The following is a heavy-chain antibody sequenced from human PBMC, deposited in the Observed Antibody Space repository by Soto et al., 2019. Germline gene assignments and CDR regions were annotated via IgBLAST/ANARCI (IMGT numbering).Heavy chain of an antibody. CDR2: IYHSGST. D-gene: IGHD3-9*01. Sequence: QLQLQESGSGLVKPSQTLSLTCAVSGGSISSGGYSWSWIRQPPGKGLEWIGYIYHSGSTYYNPSLKSRVTISVDRSKNQFSLKLSSVTAADTAVYYCVAGYDILTGYPTNDYWGQGTLVTVSS. CDR3: VAGYDILTGYPTNDY. J-gene: IGHJ4*02. CDR1: GGSISSGGYS. V-gene: IGHV4-30-2*01.